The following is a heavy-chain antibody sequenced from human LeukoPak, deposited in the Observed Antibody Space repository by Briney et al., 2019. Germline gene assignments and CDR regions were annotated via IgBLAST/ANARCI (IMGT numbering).Heavy chain of an antibody. CDR2: IRYDGSNK. CDR3: AKRAGSAWSAGA. D-gene: IGHD3-10*01. V-gene: IGHV3-30*02. Sequence: GGSLRLSCAASGFTFSSYGMHWVRQAPGKGLEWVAFIRYDGSNKYYADSVKGRFSISRDNSKNTLYLQMNSLIPEDTAVYYCAKRAGSAWSAGAWGQGTLVTVSS. J-gene: IGHJ5*02. CDR1: GFTFSSYG.